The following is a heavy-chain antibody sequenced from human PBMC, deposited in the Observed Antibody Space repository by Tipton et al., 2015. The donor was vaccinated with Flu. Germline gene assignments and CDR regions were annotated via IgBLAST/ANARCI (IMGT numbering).Heavy chain of an antibody. CDR1: GYSISSGHY. CDR2: IFHTGST. Sequence: LRLSCAVSGYSISSGHYWGWIRQIPEKGLEWIGNIFHTGSTFYNPSLNSRFTISVDTSKNQFSLRVTSVTAADTGVYYCARDSGSRSPVYYFEYWGQGILVTVSS. J-gene: IGHJ4*02. CDR3: ARDSGSRSPVYYFEY. D-gene: IGHD1-26*01. V-gene: IGHV4-38-2*02.